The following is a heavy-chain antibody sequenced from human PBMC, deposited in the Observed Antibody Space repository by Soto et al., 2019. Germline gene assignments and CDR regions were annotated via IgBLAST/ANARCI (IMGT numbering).Heavy chain of an antibody. V-gene: IGHV3-33*01. D-gene: IGHD4-17*01. CDR2: IWNDGSKQ. CDR3: ARDDDYEANAIDL. Sequence: QVQLVESGGGVVQPGRSLRLSCVASGFTFSRYGMHWVRQAPGKGLEWVAVIWNDGSKQVYDDSVKGRFTISRDNSKNXLYLEMDSLRDEDTSVYYCARDDDYEANAIDLWGQGTLVTVSS. J-gene: IGHJ5*02. CDR1: GFTFSRYG.